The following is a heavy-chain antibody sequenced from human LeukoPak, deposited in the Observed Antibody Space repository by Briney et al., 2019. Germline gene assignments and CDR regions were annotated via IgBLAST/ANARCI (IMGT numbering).Heavy chain of an antibody. CDR1: GYTLTSYA. J-gene: IGHJ4*02. CDR3: ARSPSITDESDLDY. CDR2: INTNTENP. Sequence: GASVKVSCKASGYTLTSYAMNWVRQAPGQGLEWMGWINTNTENPTYAQGFTGRFVFSLDTSVTTAYLQISSLKAEDTAVYYCARSPSITDESDLDYWGQGTLVTVSS. D-gene: IGHD2-21*01. V-gene: IGHV7-4-1*02.